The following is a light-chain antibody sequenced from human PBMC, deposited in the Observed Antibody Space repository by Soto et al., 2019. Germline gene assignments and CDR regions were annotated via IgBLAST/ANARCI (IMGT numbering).Light chain of an antibody. CDR1: SSDVGSYNL. J-gene: IGLJ2*01. CDR3: SSHTTSITLL. V-gene: IGLV2-14*02. Sequence: QSVLTQPASVSGSPGQSITISCTGTSSDVGSYNLVSWYQQHPGKAPKLMIYEVSNRPSGVSNRFSGSKSGNTASLTISGLQAEDEADYYCSSHTTSITLLFGGGTKVTVL. CDR2: EVS.